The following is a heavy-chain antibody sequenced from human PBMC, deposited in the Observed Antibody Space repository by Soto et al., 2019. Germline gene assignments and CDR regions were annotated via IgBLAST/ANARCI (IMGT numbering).Heavy chain of an antibody. Sequence: GGSLRLSCAASGFTFSSYGMHWVRQAPGKGLEWVAVIWYDGSNKYYADSVKGRFTISRDNSKNTLYLQMNSLRAEDTAVYYCAKDLLAAAPYGMDVWGQGTMVTV. V-gene: IGHV3-33*06. D-gene: IGHD6-25*01. J-gene: IGHJ6*02. CDR3: AKDLLAAAPYGMDV. CDR2: IWYDGSNK. CDR1: GFTFSSYG.